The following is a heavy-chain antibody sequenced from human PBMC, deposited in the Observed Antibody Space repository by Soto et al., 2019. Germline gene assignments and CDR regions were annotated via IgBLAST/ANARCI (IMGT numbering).Heavy chain of an antibody. CDR2: IYSGGST. D-gene: IGHD3-3*01. CDR3: ARDNYDFWSGSSYYYYYMDV. CDR1: GFTVSSNY. Sequence: EVQLVESGGGLVQPGGSLRLSCAASGFTVSSNYMSWVRQAPGKGLEWVSVIYSGGSTYYADSVKGRFTISRDNSKNTLYLQMNSLRAEDTAVYYCARDNYDFWSGSSYYYYYMDVWGKGTTVTVSS. V-gene: IGHV3-66*01. J-gene: IGHJ6*03.